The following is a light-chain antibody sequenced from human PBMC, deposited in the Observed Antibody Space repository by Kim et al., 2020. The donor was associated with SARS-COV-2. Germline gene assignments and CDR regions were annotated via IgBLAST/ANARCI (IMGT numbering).Light chain of an antibody. CDR3: QQYYNIPRT. CDR1: QSVLYSSNNKNN. V-gene: IGKV4-1*01. CDR2: WAS. Sequence: ATINCKSSQSVLYSSNNKNNLAWYQQKPGQPPKLLIYWASTRESGVPDRFSGSGSGTDFTLTISSLQAEDVAVYCCQQYYNIPRTFGQGTKVDIK. J-gene: IGKJ1*01.